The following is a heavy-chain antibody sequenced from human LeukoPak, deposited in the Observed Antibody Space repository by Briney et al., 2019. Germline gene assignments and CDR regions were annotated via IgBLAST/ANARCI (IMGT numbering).Heavy chain of an antibody. V-gene: IGHV4-59*01. J-gene: IGHJ3*02. CDR1: GGSISSYY. CDR2: IYYSGST. D-gene: IGHD3-16*01. CDR3: ARVSLGGSFRTITPSAFDI. Sequence: PSETLSLTCTVSGGSISSYYWSWIRQPPGKGLEWIGYIYYSGSTNYNPSLKSRVTISVDTSKNQFSLKLSSVTAADTAVYYCARVSLGGSFRTITPSAFDIWGQGTMVTVSS.